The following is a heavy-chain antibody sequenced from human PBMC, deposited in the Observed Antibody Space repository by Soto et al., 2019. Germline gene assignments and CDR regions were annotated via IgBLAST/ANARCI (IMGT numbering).Heavy chain of an antibody. D-gene: IGHD2-2*01. CDR1: GFTVSSNY. Sequence: VQLVESGGGLIQPGGSLRLSFAASGFTVSSNYMCWVRQAPGKGLEWVSVIYSGGSTYYADSVKGRFTISRDNSKNTLYLQMNSLRAEDTAVYYCAREYCSSTSCEGYFDLWGRGPLVTVSS. CDR2: IYSGGST. V-gene: IGHV3-53*01. CDR3: AREYCSSTSCEGYFDL. J-gene: IGHJ2*01.